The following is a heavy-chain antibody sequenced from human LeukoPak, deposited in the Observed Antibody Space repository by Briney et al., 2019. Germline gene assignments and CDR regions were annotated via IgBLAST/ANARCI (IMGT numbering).Heavy chain of an antibody. J-gene: IGHJ3*02. CDR1: GFTFDDYA. CDR2: ISWNSGSI. CDR3: AKGNLRTYYYDSSGYYLGAFDI. D-gene: IGHD3-22*01. Sequence: GRSLRLSCAASGFTFDDYAMPWVRQAPGKGLEWVSGISWNSGSIGYADSVKGRFTISRDNAKNSLYLQMNSLRAEDTALYYCAKGNLRTYYYDSSGYYLGAFDIWGQGTMVTVSS. V-gene: IGHV3-9*01.